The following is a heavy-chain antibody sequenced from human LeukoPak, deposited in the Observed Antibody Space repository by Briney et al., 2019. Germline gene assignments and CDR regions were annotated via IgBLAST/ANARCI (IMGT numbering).Heavy chain of an antibody. V-gene: IGHV4-39*07. Sequence: SETLSLTCTVSGGSISSSSYYWGWIRQPPGKGLEWIASISYSGSTYYNPSLKSRVTISVDKSKNQFSLKLSSVTAADTAVYYCARSRAHSSSWYGSVGWFDPWGQGTLVTVSS. D-gene: IGHD6-13*01. CDR2: ISYSGST. J-gene: IGHJ5*02. CDR3: ARSRAHSSSWYGSVGWFDP. CDR1: GGSISSSSYY.